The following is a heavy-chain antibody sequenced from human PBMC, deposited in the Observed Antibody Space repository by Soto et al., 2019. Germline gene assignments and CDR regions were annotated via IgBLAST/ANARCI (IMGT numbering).Heavy chain of an antibody. V-gene: IGHV3-66*04. Sequence: EVQLVESGGGLVQPGGSLRLSCAASGFTVSSSYLGWVRQAPGKGLEWVSAIYSGGNTYYADSVKGRVTISRDNSKDTLYRQMNSLRADDTAIYYCARQVGFYWYFDLWGRGTLVTVSS. J-gene: IGHJ2*01. CDR2: IYSGGNT. D-gene: IGHD1-26*01. CDR1: GFTVSSSY. CDR3: ARQVGFYWYFDL.